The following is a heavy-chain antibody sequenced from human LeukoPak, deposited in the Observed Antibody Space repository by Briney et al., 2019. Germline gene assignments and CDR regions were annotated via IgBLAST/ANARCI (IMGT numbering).Heavy chain of an antibody. Sequence: SETLSLTCAVSGGSISSGGYSWSWIRQPPGKGLEWIGYIYYSGSTNYNPSLKSRVTISVDTSKNQFSLKLSSVTAADTAVYYCARSRRRGYCSSTSCPPDGMDVWGKGTTVTVSS. CDR1: GGSISSGGYS. CDR2: IYYSGST. J-gene: IGHJ6*04. CDR3: ARSRRRGYCSSTSCPPDGMDV. D-gene: IGHD2-2*01. V-gene: IGHV4-61*08.